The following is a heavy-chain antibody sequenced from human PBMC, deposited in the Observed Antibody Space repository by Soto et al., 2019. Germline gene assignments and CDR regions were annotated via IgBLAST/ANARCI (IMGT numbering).Heavy chain of an antibody. V-gene: IGHV1-3*01. CDR2: INAGNGNT. CDR3: ARGLNGYSHYFDY. CDR1: GYTFTRYA. J-gene: IGHJ4*02. Sequence: QVQLVQSGAEVKKPGASVKVSCKASGYTFTRYAMRWVRQAPGQRLEWVGWINAGNGNTKYSQKFQGRVTITRDTSASTAYMELSSLRSEDTAVYYCARGLNGYSHYFDYWGQGTLVTVSS. D-gene: IGHD5-18*01.